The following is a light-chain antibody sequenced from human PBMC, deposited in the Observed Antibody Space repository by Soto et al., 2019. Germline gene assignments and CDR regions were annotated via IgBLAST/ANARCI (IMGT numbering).Light chain of an antibody. CDR2: DNN. J-gene: IGLJ2*01. V-gene: IGLV1-51*01. CDR1: SSNIGSNS. Sequence: QSVLTQPPSVSAAPGQTVTIPCSGSSSNIGSNSVSWYQQLPGTAPKLLIFDNNKRPSGIPDRFSGSKSGTSATLGITGLQTGDEADYYCGSWDSSLSAVVFGGGTQLTVL. CDR3: GSWDSSLSAVV.